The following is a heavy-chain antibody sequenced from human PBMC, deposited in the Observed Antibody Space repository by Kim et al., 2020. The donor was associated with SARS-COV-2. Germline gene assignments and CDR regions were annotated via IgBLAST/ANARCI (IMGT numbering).Heavy chain of an antibody. CDR3: ARVDGSGSYYRGGGNWFDP. V-gene: IGHV1-18*04. Sequence: ASVKVSCKASGYTFTSYGISWVRQAPGQGLEWMGWISAYNGNTNYAQKLQGRVTMTTDTSTSTAYMELRSLRSDDTAVYYCARVDGSGSYYRGGGNWFDPWGQGTLVTVSS. D-gene: IGHD3-10*01. CDR2: ISAYNGNT. CDR1: GYTFTSYG. J-gene: IGHJ5*02.